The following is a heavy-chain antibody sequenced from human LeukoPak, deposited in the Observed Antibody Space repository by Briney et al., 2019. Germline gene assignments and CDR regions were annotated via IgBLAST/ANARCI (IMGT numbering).Heavy chain of an antibody. CDR1: GYTFTSCD. J-gene: IGHJ1*01. CDR3: ARAKNEGLDH. D-gene: IGHD3-9*01. Sequence: ASLKVSCKASGYTFTSCDTNWVRQATGQGLEWMGWMNPNSGNTGYAQKFQGRVTMTRNTSISTAYMGLSSLRSEDTVVYYCARAKNEGLDHWGQTSLVTVSS. CDR2: MNPNSGNT. V-gene: IGHV1-8*01.